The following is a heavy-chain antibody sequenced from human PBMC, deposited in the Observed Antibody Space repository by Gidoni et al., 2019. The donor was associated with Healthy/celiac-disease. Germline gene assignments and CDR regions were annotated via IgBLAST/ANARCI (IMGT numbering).Heavy chain of an antibody. D-gene: IGHD3-22*01. Sequence: QVQLVQYGAEVKKPGSSVKVCCKYSGGTFSSYAISWVRQAPGQGLQWMRGIISIFGKANYAQKFQGRVTITADKSTSTAYMELSSLRSEDTAVYYCARVEDDSSGYYYGWVVYYCYYMDVWGKGTPVTVSS. CDR3: ARVEDDSSGYYYGWVVYYCYYMDV. CDR1: GGTFSSYA. J-gene: IGHJ6*03. V-gene: IGHV1-69*06. CDR2: IISIFGKA.